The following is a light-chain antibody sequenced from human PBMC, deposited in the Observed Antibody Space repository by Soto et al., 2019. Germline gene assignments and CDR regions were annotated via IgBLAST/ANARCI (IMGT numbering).Light chain of an antibody. V-gene: IGLV2-14*01. CDR3: SSYTSISTLYV. CDR2: EVS. Sequence: QSVRTQHASVSGCPGQSITISCTGTNSDVGGYNYVSWYQQHPGKAPELMIYEVSHRPSGVSNRFSGSKSDNTASLTISGLQAEDEADYYCSSYTSISTLYVFGTGTKVTVL. J-gene: IGLJ1*01. CDR1: NSDVGGYNY.